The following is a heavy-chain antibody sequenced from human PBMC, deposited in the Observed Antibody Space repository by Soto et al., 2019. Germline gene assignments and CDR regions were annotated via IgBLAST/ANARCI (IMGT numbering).Heavy chain of an antibody. V-gene: IGHV3-21*01. D-gene: IGHD6-19*01. CDR3: ARDRVIAVAQYGMDV. CDR2: ISSSSSYI. J-gene: IGHJ6*02. Sequence: GGSLRLSCAASGFTFSSYSMNWVRQAPGKGLEWVSSISSSSSYIYYADSVKGRFTISRDNAKNSLYLQMNSLRAEDTAVYYCARDRVIAVAQYGMDVWGQGTTVTVSS. CDR1: GFTFSSYS.